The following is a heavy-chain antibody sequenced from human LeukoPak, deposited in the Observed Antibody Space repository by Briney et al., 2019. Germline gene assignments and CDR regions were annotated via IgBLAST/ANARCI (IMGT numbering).Heavy chain of an antibody. J-gene: IGHJ6*02. CDR3: AREAIIVPSGGMDL. D-gene: IGHD2-2*01. CDR2: ISAYDGKT. V-gene: IGHV1-18*01. CDR1: GYSFTTYG. Sequence: ASVTVSCKASGYSFTTYGISWVRQAPGQGLEWVAWISAYDGKTNYAQTFQGRVTMTTDTSTSTAYMELRSLRSDDTAVYYCAREAIIVPSGGMDLWGQGTTVTVSS.